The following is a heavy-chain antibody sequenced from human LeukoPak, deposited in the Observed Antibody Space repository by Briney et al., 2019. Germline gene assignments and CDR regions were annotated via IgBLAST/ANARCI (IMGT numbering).Heavy chain of an antibody. CDR2: IHNGGST. J-gene: IGHJ4*02. CDR3: ARVGGSSWYGDY. V-gene: IGHV4-39*07. CDR1: GGSITNNNYY. D-gene: IGHD6-13*01. Sequence: SETLSLTCTVSGGSITNNNYYWGWIRQPPGKGLEWIVSIHNGGSTYYNPSLKSRVTISIDTSKNQFSLKLSSVTAADTAVYYCARVGGSSWYGDYWGQGTLVTVSS.